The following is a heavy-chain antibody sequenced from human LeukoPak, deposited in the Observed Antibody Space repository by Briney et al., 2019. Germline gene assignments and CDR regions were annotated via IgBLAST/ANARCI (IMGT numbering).Heavy chain of an antibody. CDR1: GGSINGGGYH. D-gene: IGHD3-22*01. Sequence: SETLSLTCTVSGGSINGGGYHWNWIRQHPGTGLEWIGYIFYTGSSKYNPSLKSRVSMSVDTSKNQFSLKLSSVTVADTAVYYCATGYYDGDGYRYSFDHWGQGSLVTVSS. CDR2: IFYTGSS. CDR3: ATGYYDGDGYRYSFDH. V-gene: IGHV4-31*03. J-gene: IGHJ4*02.